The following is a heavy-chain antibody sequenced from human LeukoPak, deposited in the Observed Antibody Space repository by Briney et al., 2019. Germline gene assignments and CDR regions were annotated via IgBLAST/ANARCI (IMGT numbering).Heavy chain of an antibody. D-gene: IGHD5-18*01. Sequence: PSETLSLTCAVSGGSISSGGYSWSWIRQPPGKGLEWIGYIYHSGSTYYNPSLKSRVTISVDTSKNQFSLKLSSVTAEDTAVYYCARAVDTAMVKELVPGGFDPWGQGTLVTVSS. J-gene: IGHJ5*02. CDR3: ARAVDTAMVKELVPGGFDP. V-gene: IGHV4-30-2*01. CDR2: IYHSGST. CDR1: GGSISSGGYS.